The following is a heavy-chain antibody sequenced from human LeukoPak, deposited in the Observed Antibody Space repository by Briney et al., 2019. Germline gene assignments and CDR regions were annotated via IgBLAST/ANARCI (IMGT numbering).Heavy chain of an antibody. CDR1: GFTFSSYT. V-gene: IGHV3-23*01. Sequence: PGGSLRLSCAASGFTFSSYTMSWVRQAPGKGLEWVSAISGSGGNTYYADSVKGRFTISRDNSKNTLYLQMNSLRAEDTAVYYCARARRHIVVVPAAPGFDYWGQGTLVTVSS. CDR2: ISGSGGNT. CDR3: ARARRHIVVVPAAPGFDY. J-gene: IGHJ4*02. D-gene: IGHD2-2*01.